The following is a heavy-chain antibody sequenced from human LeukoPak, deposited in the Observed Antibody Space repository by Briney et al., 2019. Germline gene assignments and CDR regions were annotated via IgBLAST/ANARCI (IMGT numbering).Heavy chain of an antibody. V-gene: IGHV5-51*01. Sequence: GESLKISCKGLGYSFSNYWSAWVRQMPGKGLEWMGFIYPGGSETRYDPSFQGQVTISADMSPSTAYLQWSSLRASDTAMYYCARASRDGYNQNFDHWGQGTLVTVSS. CDR2: IYPGGSET. J-gene: IGHJ4*02. CDR1: GYSFSNYW. CDR3: ARASRDGYNQNFDH. D-gene: IGHD5-24*01.